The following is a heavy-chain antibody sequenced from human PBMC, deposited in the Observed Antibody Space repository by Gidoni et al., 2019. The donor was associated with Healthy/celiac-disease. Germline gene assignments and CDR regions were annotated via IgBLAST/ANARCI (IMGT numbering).Heavy chain of an antibody. D-gene: IGHD5-18*01. Sequence: QVQLQQWGAGLLKPSETLSLTCAVYGGSFSGYYWSWIRQPPGKGLEWIGEINHSGSTNYNPSLKSRVTISVDTSKNQFSLKLSSVTAADTAVYYCASVDTAMVPFDYWGQGTLVTVSS. CDR1: GGSFSGYY. CDR2: INHSGST. J-gene: IGHJ4*02. V-gene: IGHV4-34*01. CDR3: ASVDTAMVPFDY.